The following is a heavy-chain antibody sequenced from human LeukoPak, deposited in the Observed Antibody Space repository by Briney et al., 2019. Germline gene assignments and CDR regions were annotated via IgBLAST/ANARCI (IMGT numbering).Heavy chain of an antibody. CDR1: GFTFSTYS. Sequence: AGGNLRLSCAAFGFTFSTYSMNWVRKAPGKGLVGISYISSGSSTIHYADSVKGRFTSSRDNANNSLYLQMNSLRDEDTAVYYCARDYGYSSSFDYWGQGTLVTVTS. CDR2: ISSGSSTI. D-gene: IGHD6-19*01. J-gene: IGHJ4*02. V-gene: IGHV3-48*02. CDR3: ARDYGYSSSFDY.